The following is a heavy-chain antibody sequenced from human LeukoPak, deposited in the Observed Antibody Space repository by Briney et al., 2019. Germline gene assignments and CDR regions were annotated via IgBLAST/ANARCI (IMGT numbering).Heavy chain of an antibody. Sequence: GEALQISCKGSGSGFTSYWIGWGRPMPGKGLGWMGIIYPGDSDTRYSPSFQYQVTISADKSISTAYLQWSSLKASDTALYYCARGSTSYWFDPWGQGTLVTVSS. V-gene: IGHV5-51*01. CDR3: ARGSTSYWFDP. J-gene: IGHJ5*02. CDR2: IYPGDSDT. D-gene: IGHD2-2*01. CDR1: GSGFTSYW.